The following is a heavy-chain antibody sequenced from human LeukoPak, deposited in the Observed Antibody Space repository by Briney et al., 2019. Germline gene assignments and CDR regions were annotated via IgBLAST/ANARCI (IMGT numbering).Heavy chain of an antibody. CDR2: IYYSGST. D-gene: IGHD6-19*01. V-gene: IGHV4-39*01. J-gene: IGHJ3*02. CDR1: GGSISSSSYY. CDR3: ARLGRYSSCWYKGAFDI. Sequence: SETLSLTCTVSGGSISSSSYYWGWLRQPPGKGLEWIGSIYYSGSTYYNPSLKSRVTISVDTSKNQFSLKLSSVPAADTAVYYCARLGRYSSCWYKGAFDIWGQGTMVTVSS.